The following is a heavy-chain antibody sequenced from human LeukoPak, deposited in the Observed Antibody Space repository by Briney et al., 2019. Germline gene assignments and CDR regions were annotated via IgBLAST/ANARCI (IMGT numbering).Heavy chain of an antibody. CDR3: ARDRQGDGFAYFDF. D-gene: IGHD5-24*01. CDR2: INPKSGAT. J-gene: IGHJ4*02. CDR1: GYSFSDYL. V-gene: IGHV1-2*02. Sequence: ASVKVSCKASGYSFSDYLMHWVRQAPGQGLEWMGWINPKSGATSSAQKFQGRVTVTRDTSISAVYMELTTLRSDDTAVYFCARDRQGDGFAYFDFWGQGTLVTVSS.